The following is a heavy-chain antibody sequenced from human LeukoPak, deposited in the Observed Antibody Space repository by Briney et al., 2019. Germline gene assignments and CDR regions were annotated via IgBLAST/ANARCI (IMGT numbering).Heavy chain of an antibody. V-gene: IGHV4-39*01. J-gene: IGHJ6*02. Sequence: PSETLSLTCTVSGGSISSSSYYWGWIRQPPGTGLEWIGSIYYSGSTYYNPSLKSRVTISVDTSKNQFSLKLSSVTAADTAVYYCARPQYYYGSGPISGMDVWGQGTTVTVSS. CDR3: ARPQYYYGSGPISGMDV. CDR2: IYYSGST. CDR1: GGSISSSSYY. D-gene: IGHD3-10*01.